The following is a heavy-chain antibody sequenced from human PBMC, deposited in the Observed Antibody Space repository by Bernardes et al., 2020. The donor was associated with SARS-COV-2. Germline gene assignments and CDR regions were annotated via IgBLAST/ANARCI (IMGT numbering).Heavy chain of an antibody. D-gene: IGHD2-15*01. CDR3: AKALGRYCSGGSCYSGRVDY. J-gene: IGHJ4*02. V-gene: IGHV3-30*18. CDR2: ISYDGSNK. Sequence: GGSLRLSCAASGFTFSSYGMHWVRQAPGKGLEWVAVISYDGSNKYYADSVKGRFTISRDNSKNTLYLQMNSLRAEDTAVYYCAKALGRYCSGGSCYSGRVDYWGQGTLVTVSS. CDR1: GFTFSSYG.